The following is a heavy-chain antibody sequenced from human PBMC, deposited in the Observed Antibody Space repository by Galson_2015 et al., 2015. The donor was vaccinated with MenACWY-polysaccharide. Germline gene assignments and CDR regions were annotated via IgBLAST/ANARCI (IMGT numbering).Heavy chain of an antibody. D-gene: IGHD4-17*01. CDR2: ISWNGGSI. J-gene: IGHJ5*02. Sequence: SLRLSCAASGFTFDDYAMHWVRQAPGKGLEWVSGISWNGGSIGYADSVKGRFTISRDNAKNSLYLQMNSLRAEDTALYYCAKGGGANFGDYDGDWFDPWGQGTLVTVSS. CDR3: AKGGGANFGDYDGDWFDP. V-gene: IGHV3-9*01. CDR1: GFTFDDYA.